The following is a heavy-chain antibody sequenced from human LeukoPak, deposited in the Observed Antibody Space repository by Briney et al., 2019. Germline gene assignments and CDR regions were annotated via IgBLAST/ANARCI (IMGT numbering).Heavy chain of an antibody. V-gene: IGHV3-15*01. CDR3: TGSFSSSWYGEDYFDY. CDR1: GFTFSNAR. Sequence: GGSLRLSCAASGFTFSNARMSWVRQAPGKGLEWVGRIKSKTDGGTTDYAAPVKGRFTISRDDSKNTLYLQMNSLKTEDTAVYYCTGSFSSSWYGEDYFDYWGQGTLVTVSS. CDR2: IKSKTDGGTT. J-gene: IGHJ4*02. D-gene: IGHD6-13*01.